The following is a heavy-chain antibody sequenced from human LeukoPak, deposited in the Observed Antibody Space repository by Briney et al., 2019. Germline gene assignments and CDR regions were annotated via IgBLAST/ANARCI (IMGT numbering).Heavy chain of an antibody. CDR3: ARRGNYFFDS. Sequence: GESLEISCKGSGYSFTSYWIAWGRQVPGRGLECISFLFPRHSHTPSPPSFQAHFPISADKSITTPSLQWSSLKASDTAIYYCARRGNYFFDSWGQGTLVTVSS. V-gene: IGHV5-51*01. CDR2: LFPRHSHT. CDR1: GYSFTSYW. J-gene: IGHJ4*02. D-gene: IGHD3-10*01.